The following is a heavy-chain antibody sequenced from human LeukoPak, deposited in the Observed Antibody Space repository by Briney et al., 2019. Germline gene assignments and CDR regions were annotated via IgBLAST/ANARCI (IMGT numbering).Heavy chain of an antibody. D-gene: IGHD6-6*01. J-gene: IGHJ4*02. V-gene: IGHV3-48*01. CDR2: ISSSSSSTI. CDR3: ARDYGGYSSSWGPYYYFDY. CDR1: GFTFSSYS. Sequence: GGSLRLSCAASGFTFSSYSMNWVRQAPGKGLEWVSYISSSSSSTIYYADSVKGRFTISRDNAKNSLYLQMNSLRAEDTAVYYCARDYGGYSSSWGPYYYFDYWGQGTLVTVSS.